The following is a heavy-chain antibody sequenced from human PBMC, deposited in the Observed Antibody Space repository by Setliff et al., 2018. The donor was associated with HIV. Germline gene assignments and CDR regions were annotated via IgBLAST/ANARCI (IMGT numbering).Heavy chain of an antibody. V-gene: IGHV4-4*09. CDR1: GGSVNDFY. J-gene: IGHJ4*02. CDR2: IHSSGST. D-gene: IGHD2-21*02. Sequence: KSSETLSLTCTVSGGSVNDFYCNWIRQPPGKGPEWIGYIHSSGSTIYNPSLKSRITISLDTSKEQFSLELSSATAAYTAVYYCATLDHSGGNFLAYWGQGSLVTVSS. CDR3: ATLDHSGGNFLAY.